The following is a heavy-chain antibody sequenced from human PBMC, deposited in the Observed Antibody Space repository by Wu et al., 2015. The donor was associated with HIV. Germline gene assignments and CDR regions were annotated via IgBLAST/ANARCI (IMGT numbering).Heavy chain of an antibody. CDR2: IIPIFGTA. V-gene: IGHV1-69*15. CDR1: GDIFSKYA. CDR3: ARSGYYYDSSGYYPWGLDY. D-gene: IGHD3-22*01. Sequence: KASGDIFSKYAISWVRQAPGQGLEWMGRIIPIFGTANYAQKFQGRVTITADESTSTAYMELSSLRSEDTAVYYCARSGYYYDSSGYYPWGLDYWGQGTLVTVSS. J-gene: IGHJ4*02.